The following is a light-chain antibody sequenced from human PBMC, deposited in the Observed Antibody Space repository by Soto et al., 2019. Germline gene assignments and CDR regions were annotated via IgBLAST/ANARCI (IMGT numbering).Light chain of an antibody. J-gene: IGKJ1*01. CDR3: QQYNNWPPWT. V-gene: IGKV3D-15*01. Sequence: EMVLTQSPATLSVSPGERATLFCRASQRVSSNLAWYQQRPGQAPRLLIYGVSTRATGIPARFIGSGSGTEFTLTISSLQSEDFAVYFCQQYNNWPPWTFGQGTKVEI. CDR1: QRVSSN. CDR2: GVS.